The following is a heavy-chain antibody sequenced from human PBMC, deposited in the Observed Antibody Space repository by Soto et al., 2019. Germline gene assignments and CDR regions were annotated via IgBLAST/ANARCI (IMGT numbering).Heavy chain of an antibody. Sequence: SETLSLTCAVYGGSFSCYYWSWIRQPPGKGLEWIGEINHSGSTNYNPSLKSRVTISVDTSKNQFSLKLSSVTAADTAVYYCARGSRITIFGVVPPGMDVWGQGTTVTVSS. D-gene: IGHD3-3*01. J-gene: IGHJ6*02. V-gene: IGHV4-34*01. CDR2: INHSGST. CDR1: GGSFSCYY. CDR3: ARGSRITIFGVVPPGMDV.